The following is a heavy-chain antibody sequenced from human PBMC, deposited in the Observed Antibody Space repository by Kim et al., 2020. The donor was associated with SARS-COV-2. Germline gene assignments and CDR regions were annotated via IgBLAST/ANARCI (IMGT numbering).Heavy chain of an antibody. CDR2: IIPIFGTA. CDR3: AIYSSGGIFYFDY. Sequence: SVKVSCKASGGTFSSYAISWVRQAPGQGLEWMGGIIPIFGTANYAQKFQGRVTITADESTSTAYMELSSLRSEDTAVCYCAIYSSGGIFYFDYWGQGTLVTVSS. V-gene: IGHV1-69*13. CDR1: GGTFSSYA. J-gene: IGHJ4*02. D-gene: IGHD6-19*01.